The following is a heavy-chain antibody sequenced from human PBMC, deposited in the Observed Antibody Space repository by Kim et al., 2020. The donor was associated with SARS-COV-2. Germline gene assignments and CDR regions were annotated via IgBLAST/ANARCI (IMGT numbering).Heavy chain of an antibody. V-gene: IGHV3-48*03. J-gene: IGHJ6*03. CDR1: GFTFSSYE. Sequence: GGSLRLSCAASGFTFSSYEMNWVRQAPGKGLEWVSYISSSGSTIYYADSVKGRFTISRDNAKNSLYLQMNSLRAEDTAVYYCATEPANWGSGYYYYYMDVWGKGTTVTVSS. CDR3: ATEPANWGSGYYYYYMDV. D-gene: IGHD7-27*01. CDR2: ISSSGSTI.